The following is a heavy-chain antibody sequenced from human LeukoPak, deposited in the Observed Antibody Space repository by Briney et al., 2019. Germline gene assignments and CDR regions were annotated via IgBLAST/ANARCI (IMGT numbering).Heavy chain of an antibody. CDR3: ARDGLYSNGYSYFDF. D-gene: IGHD5-18*01. V-gene: IGHV4-4*07. Sequence: PSETLSLTCTVSGVSISTYHWSWIRQPAGKGLEWIGRIHSSGSTNYDPSLKSRVTMPIDTSKNQFSLKVTSVTAADTAVYYCARDGLYSNGYSYFDFWGQGTLVTVSS. CDR2: IHSSGST. CDR1: GVSISTYH. J-gene: IGHJ4*02.